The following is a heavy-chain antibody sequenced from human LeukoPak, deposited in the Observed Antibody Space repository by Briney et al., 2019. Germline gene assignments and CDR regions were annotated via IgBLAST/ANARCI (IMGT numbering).Heavy chain of an antibody. CDR2: FSVSGST. Sequence: PSETLSLTCNVSVVSVNDYYWSWIRQPAGEGLEWIGRFSVSGSTSNNPSLTSRVTMSVDTSKNQFSLKLSSVTAADTAVYYCVRDAGYYGLDVWGQGTTVIVSS. V-gene: IGHV4-4*07. CDR1: VVSVNDYY. J-gene: IGHJ6*02. CDR3: VRDAGYYGLDV.